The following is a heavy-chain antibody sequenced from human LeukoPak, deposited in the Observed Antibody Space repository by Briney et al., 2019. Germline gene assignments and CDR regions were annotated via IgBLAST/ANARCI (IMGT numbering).Heavy chain of an antibody. CDR2: IFSNGDT. CDR3: TRDQMNY. CDR1: EFTVSRNY. J-gene: IGHJ4*02. D-gene: IGHD5-24*01. Sequence: QTGGSLRLSCTASEFTVSRNYMLWVRQAPGKGLEWVSLIFSNGDTHYADSVKGRFTISRDTSKNTVSFQMNSLRVEDTAMYYCTRDQMNYWGQGTLVTVSS. V-gene: IGHV3-53*01.